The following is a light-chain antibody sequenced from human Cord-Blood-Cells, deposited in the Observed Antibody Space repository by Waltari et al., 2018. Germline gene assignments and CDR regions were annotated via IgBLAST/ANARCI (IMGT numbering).Light chain of an antibody. J-gene: IGKJ3*01. CDR1: QSISSY. CDR3: QQSYSTPPFT. Sequence: DIQMTQPPSSPSASVAARVTIHCRASQSISSYLNWYQQKPGKAPKLLIYAASSLQSGVPSRFSGSGSGTDFTLTISSLQPEDFATYYCQQSYSTPPFTFGPGTKVDIK. CDR2: AAS. V-gene: IGKV1-39*01.